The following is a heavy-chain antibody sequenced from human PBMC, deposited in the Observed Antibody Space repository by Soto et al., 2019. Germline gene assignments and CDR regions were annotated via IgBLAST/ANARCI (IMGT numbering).Heavy chain of an antibody. D-gene: IGHD3-22*01. J-gene: IGHJ4*02. CDR2: ISYDGSNK. V-gene: IGHV3-30*03. CDR3: ASYYEQDY. Sequence: QVQLVESGGGVVQPGRSLRLSCAASGFTFSSYGMQWVRQAPGKGLEWVAVISYDGSNKYYADSVKGRFTISRDNSKHTLYLQMNSRRAEDTAVYHCASYYEQDYWGQGTLVTVSS. CDR1: GFTFSSYG.